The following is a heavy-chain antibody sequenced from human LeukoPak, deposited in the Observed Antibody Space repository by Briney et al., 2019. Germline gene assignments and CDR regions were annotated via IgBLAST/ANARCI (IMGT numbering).Heavy chain of an antibody. D-gene: IGHD6-13*01. CDR1: GFTFSSYA. CDR3: AKGYSSSWFDY. V-gene: IGHV3-23*01. Sequence: GESLKISCAASGFTFSSYAMSWVRQAPGKGLEWVSAISGSGGSTYYADSVKGRFTISRDNSKNTLYLQMNSLRAEDTAVYYCAKGYSSSWFDYWGQGTLVTVSS. CDR2: ISGSGGST. J-gene: IGHJ4*02.